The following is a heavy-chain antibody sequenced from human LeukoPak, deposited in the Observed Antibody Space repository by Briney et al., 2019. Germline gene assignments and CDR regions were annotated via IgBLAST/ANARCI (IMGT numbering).Heavy chain of an antibody. CDR1: GYTFTGYY. Sequence: GASVKVSCKASGYTFTGYYMHWVRQAPGQGLEWMGWINPNSGGTNYAQKFQGRVTMTRDTSISTAYMELSRLRSDDTAVYYCARDQNTIFGVVISIYMDVWGKGTTVTVSS. J-gene: IGHJ6*03. CDR3: ARDQNTIFGVVISIYMDV. V-gene: IGHV1-2*02. D-gene: IGHD3-3*01. CDR2: INPNSGGT.